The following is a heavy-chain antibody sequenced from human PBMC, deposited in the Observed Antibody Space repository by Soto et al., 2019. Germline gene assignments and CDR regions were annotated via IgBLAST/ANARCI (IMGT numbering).Heavy chain of an antibody. Sequence: EVQLLESGGGLVQPGGSLRLSCAASGFTFTSYAMNWVRLAPGKGLEWVSAISGTGYNTYYADSVKGRFTISRDNTKNTLYLQMNSLRAEDTAVYYCAKAGFNSSWSPTYFDYWGQGTLVTVSS. D-gene: IGHD6-13*01. CDR2: ISGTGYNT. CDR1: GFTFTSYA. CDR3: AKAGFNSSWSPTYFDY. J-gene: IGHJ4*02. V-gene: IGHV3-23*01.